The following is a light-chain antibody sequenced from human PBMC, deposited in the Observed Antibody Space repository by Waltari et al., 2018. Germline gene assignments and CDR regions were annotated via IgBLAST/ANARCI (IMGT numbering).Light chain of an antibody. J-gene: IGLJ2*01. CDR1: SSNIGAGYD. CDR2: GNT. Sequence: QSLLTQPPSVSGAPGQRVTISCTGSSSNIGAGYDVHWYQQLPGRAPKLLIYGNTNRPSGVPDPFSRSQSGTSASRAITGLQAEDEADYYCQSYDNSLTVLFGGGTKLTVL. CDR3: QSYDNSLTVL. V-gene: IGLV1-40*01.